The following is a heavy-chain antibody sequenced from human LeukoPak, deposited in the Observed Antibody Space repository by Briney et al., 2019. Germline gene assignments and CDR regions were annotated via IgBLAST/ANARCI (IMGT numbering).Heavy chain of an antibody. J-gene: IGHJ6*02. D-gene: IGHD3-3*01. CDR1: GGSISSYY. CDR3: ARNPLDFWRHLYTMDV. V-gene: IGHV4-59*01. Sequence: SETLSLTCTVSGGSISSYYWSWIRQPPGKGLEWIGNIYYSGSTNYNPSLKSRVTISVDTPKNQFSLKLSSVTAADTAVYYCARNPLDFWRHLYTMDVWGQGTTVTVSS. CDR2: IYYSGST.